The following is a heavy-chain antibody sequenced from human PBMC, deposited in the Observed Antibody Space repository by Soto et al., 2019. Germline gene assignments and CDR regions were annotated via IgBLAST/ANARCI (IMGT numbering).Heavy chain of an antibody. CDR3: ARDPSGYELDY. CDR2: IYYSGST. D-gene: IGHD5-12*01. Sequence: PSETLSLTCTVSGGSISSYYWSWIRQPPGEGLEWIGYIYYSGSTNYNPSLKSRVTISVDTSKNQFSLKLSSVTAADTAVYHCARDPSGYELDYWGQGTLVTVPS. CDR1: GGSISSYY. J-gene: IGHJ4*02. V-gene: IGHV4-59*01.